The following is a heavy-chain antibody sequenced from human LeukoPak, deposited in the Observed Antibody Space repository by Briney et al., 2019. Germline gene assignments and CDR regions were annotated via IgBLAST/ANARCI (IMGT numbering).Heavy chain of an antibody. D-gene: IGHD1-14*01. CDR3: ASPGNHYHYMDV. CDR1: GFTFGDYA. CDR2: INHSGST. Sequence: GALRLSCTASGFTFGDYAMSWFLQAPGKGLQWIGEINHSGSTNYNPSLKSRVTISVDTSKNQFSLKLSSVTAADTAVYYCASPGNHYHYMDVWGKGTTVTVSS. V-gene: IGHV4-34*08. J-gene: IGHJ6*03.